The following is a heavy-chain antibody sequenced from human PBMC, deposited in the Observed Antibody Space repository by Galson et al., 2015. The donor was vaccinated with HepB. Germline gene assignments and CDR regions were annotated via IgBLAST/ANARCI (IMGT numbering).Heavy chain of an antibody. CDR3: ARSENIVVVTALAY. CDR1: GFTFSSYG. Sequence: SLRLSCAASGFTFSSYGMHWVRQAPGKGLEWVAVIWYDGSNKYYADSVKGRFTISRDNSKNTLYLQMNSLRAEDTAVYYCARSENIVVVTALAYWGQGTLVTVSS. V-gene: IGHV3-33*01. J-gene: IGHJ4*02. CDR2: IWYDGSNK. D-gene: IGHD2-21*02.